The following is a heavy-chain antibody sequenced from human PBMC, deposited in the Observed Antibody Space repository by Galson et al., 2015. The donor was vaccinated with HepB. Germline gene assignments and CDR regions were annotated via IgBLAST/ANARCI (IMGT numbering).Heavy chain of an antibody. CDR2: ISGYNGNT. CDR1: GYTFISYG. Sequence: SVKVSCKASGYTFISYGISWVRQAPGQGLEWMGWISGYNGNTKYAQILQGRVTMTTDTSTSTAYMELRSLRSDDTAMYYCARDGNALHQPHDAFDIWGQGTMVTVSS. D-gene: IGHD1-26*01. CDR3: ARDGNALHQPHDAFDI. J-gene: IGHJ3*02. V-gene: IGHV1-18*04.